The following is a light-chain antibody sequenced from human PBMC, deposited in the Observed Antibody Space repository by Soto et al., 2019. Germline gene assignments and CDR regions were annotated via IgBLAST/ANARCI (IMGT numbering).Light chain of an antibody. CDR3: ASWDVSLNGVV. J-gene: IGLJ2*01. CDR1: SSNIGANA. V-gene: IGLV1-44*01. Sequence: QSVLTQPPSASGTPGQRVSISCSGSSSNIGANAVSWYQQLPGTAPRLLIYSSNQRPSGVPGRFSGSKSGTSASLAISGLQSEDEADFYCASWDVSLNGVVFGGGTKLTVL. CDR2: SSN.